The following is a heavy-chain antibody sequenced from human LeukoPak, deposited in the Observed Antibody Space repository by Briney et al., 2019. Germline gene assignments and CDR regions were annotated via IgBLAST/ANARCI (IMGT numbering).Heavy chain of an antibody. CDR2: IRYDGSNK. Sequence: GGSLRLSCAASGFTFSSYGMHWVRQAPGKGLEWVAFIRYDGSNKYYADSVKGRFTISRDNSKNTLYLQMNSLRAEDTAVYYCARLAGIWFGEPDHDAFDIWGQGTMVTVSS. CDR1: GFTFSSYG. J-gene: IGHJ3*02. V-gene: IGHV3-30*02. D-gene: IGHD3-10*01. CDR3: ARLAGIWFGEPDHDAFDI.